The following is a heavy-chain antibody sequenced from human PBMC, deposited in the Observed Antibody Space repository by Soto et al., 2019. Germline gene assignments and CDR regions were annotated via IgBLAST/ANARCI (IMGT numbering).Heavy chain of an antibody. CDR3: ARYIVATIPDAFDI. D-gene: IGHD5-12*01. CDR2: IYYSGST. V-gene: IGHV4-59*01. Sequence: SETLSLTCTVSGGSISSYYWSWIRQPPGKGLEWIGYIYYSGSTNYNPSLKSRVTISVDTSKNQFSLKLSSVTAADTAVYYCARYIVATIPDAFDIWGQGTMVTVSS. CDR1: GGSISSYY. J-gene: IGHJ3*02.